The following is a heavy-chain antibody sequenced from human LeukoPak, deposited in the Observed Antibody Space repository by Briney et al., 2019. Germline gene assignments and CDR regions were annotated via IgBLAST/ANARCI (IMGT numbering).Heavy chain of an antibody. J-gene: IGHJ4*02. CDR1: GGTFSSYA. CDR2: IIPILGIA. Sequence: GASEKVSCKASGGTFSSYAISWVRQAPGQGLEWMGRIIPILGIANYAQKFQGRITITADKSTSTAYMELSSLRSEDTAVYYCARVGGPPDYGGNSYWGQGTLVTVSS. V-gene: IGHV1-69*04. D-gene: IGHD4-23*01. CDR3: ARVGGPPDYGGNSY.